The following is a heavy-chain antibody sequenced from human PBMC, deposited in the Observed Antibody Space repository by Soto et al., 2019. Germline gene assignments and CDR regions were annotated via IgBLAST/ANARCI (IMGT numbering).Heavy chain of an antibody. J-gene: IGHJ6*02. CDR1: GGTFSSYA. Sequence: SVKVSCKACGGTFSSYAISWVRQAPGQGLEWMGGIIPIFGTANYAQKFQGRVTITADESTSTAYMELSSLRSEDTAVYYCARDQNYDILTGYYNRAEGKDVWARGTTVTGSS. CDR2: IIPIFGTA. D-gene: IGHD3-9*01. CDR3: ARDQNYDILTGYYNRAEGKDV. V-gene: IGHV1-69*13.